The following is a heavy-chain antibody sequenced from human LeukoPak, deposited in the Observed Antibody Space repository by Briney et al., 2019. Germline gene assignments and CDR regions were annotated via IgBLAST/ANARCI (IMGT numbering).Heavy chain of an antibody. D-gene: IGHD3-10*01. Sequence: PSETLSLTCTVSGGSVSSGSYNWSWIRQPPGKGLEWIGYIYYSGSTDYNPSLKSRVTISVDTSKNQFSLKLSSVTAADTAVYYCARMYYYGSGSYYTLIDYWGQGTLDAVPS. CDR2: IYYSGST. CDR1: GGSVSSGSYN. J-gene: IGHJ4*02. CDR3: ARMYYYGSGSYYTLIDY. V-gene: IGHV4-61*01.